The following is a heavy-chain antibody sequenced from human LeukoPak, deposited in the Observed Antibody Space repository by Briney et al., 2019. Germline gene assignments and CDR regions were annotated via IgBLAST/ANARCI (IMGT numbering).Heavy chain of an antibody. D-gene: IGHD6-19*01. CDR3: ARVLKRGYSSGRYSWGTGSSNDY. J-gene: IGHJ4*02. Sequence: ASVKVSCKASGYTFTSYGISWVRQAPGQGLEWMGWISAYNGNTNYAQKLQGRVTMTTDTSTSTAYMELRSLRSDDTAVYYCARVLKRGYSSGRYSWGTGSSNDYWGQGTLVTVSS. V-gene: IGHV1-18*01. CDR2: ISAYNGNT. CDR1: GYTFTSYG.